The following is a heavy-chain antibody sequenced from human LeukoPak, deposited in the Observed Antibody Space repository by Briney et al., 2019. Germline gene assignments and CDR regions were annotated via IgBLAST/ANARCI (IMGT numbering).Heavy chain of an antibody. CDR1: GYSFTSYW. J-gene: IGHJ6*02. V-gene: IGHV5-51*01. CDR3: ARHQIGYTSGSNVQYYAMDV. CDR2: MYPGDSET. Sequence: EESLKISCKGSGYSFTSYWISWVRLMPGKGLEWMGIMYPGDSETRYSPSFQGQVTTSADKSISTAYLQWRSLKASDSAMYYCARHQIGYTSGSNVQYYAMDVWGQGTTVTVSS. D-gene: IGHD6-25*01.